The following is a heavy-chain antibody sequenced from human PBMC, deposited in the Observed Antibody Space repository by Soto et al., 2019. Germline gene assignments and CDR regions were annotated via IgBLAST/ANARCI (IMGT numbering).Heavy chain of an antibody. D-gene: IGHD6-6*01. Sequence: PSETLSLTCTVSGGSISSGGYYWSWFRQHPGKGLEWIGYIYYSGSTYYNPSLKSRVTISVDTSKNQFSLKLSSVTAADTAVYYCASEGIASRHNRYEPWGHGTLVTDPS. CDR3: ASEGIASRHNRYEP. V-gene: IGHV4-31*03. J-gene: IGHJ5*02. CDR2: IYYSGST. CDR1: GGSISSGGYY.